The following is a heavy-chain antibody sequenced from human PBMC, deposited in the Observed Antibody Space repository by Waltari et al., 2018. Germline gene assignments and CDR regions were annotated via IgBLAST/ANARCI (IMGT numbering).Heavy chain of an antibody. CDR3: ARRSCTGECYAPYVY. D-gene: IGHD2-8*02. V-gene: IGHV1-2*04. CDR2: INPKSGGT. Sequence: QVQLVQSGAEVTKPGASVKVSCKPSGYTFTDYHIPWVRQAPGQGLEWMGWINPKSGGTYYAQTFQGWVTMTRDTSTSIVYMELSSLKSDDTAVYYCARRSCTGECYAPYVYWGQGSLATVSS. J-gene: IGHJ4*02. CDR1: GYTFTDYH.